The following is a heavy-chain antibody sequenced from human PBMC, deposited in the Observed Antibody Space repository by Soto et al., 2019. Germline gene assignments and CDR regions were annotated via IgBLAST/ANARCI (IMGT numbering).Heavy chain of an antibody. CDR3: ARGSGPNDAFDI. Sequence: QMQLQESGPGLVKPSETLSLTCTVSGGSVSSGSYYWSWIRQPPGKGLEWIGYIYYSGSTNYNPSLKSRVTISVDTSKNQFSLKLSSVTAADTAVYYCARGSGPNDAFDIWGQGTMVTVSS. D-gene: IGHD2-15*01. J-gene: IGHJ3*02. V-gene: IGHV4-61*01. CDR1: GGSVSSGSYY. CDR2: IYYSGST.